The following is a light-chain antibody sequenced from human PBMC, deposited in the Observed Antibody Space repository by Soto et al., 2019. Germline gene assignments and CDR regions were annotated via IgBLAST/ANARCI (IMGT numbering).Light chain of an antibody. CDR2: AAS. Sequence: DIQMTQSPSSLSASVGDRVTITCRASQTISNYLNLYQQQPGKAPKLLIYAASSLQSGVPSRFSGSGSGTDFTLTISSLQPEDFATYYCQQCYSSPLTFGGGTKVDIK. V-gene: IGKV1-39*01. CDR1: QTISNY. J-gene: IGKJ4*01. CDR3: QQCYSSPLT.